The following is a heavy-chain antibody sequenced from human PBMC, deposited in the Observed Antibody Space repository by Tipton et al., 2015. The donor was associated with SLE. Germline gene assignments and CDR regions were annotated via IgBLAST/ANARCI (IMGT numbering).Heavy chain of an antibody. CDR3: AKDNPLSSSRGPLYYYGMDV. CDR1: GFTFDDYA. V-gene: IGHV3-9*01. Sequence: SLRLSCAASGFTFDDYAMHWVRQAPGEGLEWVSGISWNSGSIGYADSVKGRFTISRDNAKNSLYLQMNSLRAEDTALYYCAKDNPLSSSRGPLYYYGMDVWGQGTTVTVSS. CDR2: ISWNSGSI. D-gene: IGHD6-13*01. J-gene: IGHJ6*02.